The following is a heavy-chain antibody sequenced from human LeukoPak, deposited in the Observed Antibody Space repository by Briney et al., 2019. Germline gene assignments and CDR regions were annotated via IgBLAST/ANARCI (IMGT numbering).Heavy chain of an antibody. CDR2: ISSSGSTI. D-gene: IGHD1-26*01. CDR1: GFTFSSYE. Sequence: PGGSLRLSCAASGFTFSSYEMNWVRQAPGKGQEWVSYISSSGSTIYYADSVKGRFTISRDNAKNSLYLQMNSLRAEDTAVYYCARDYDVSGSYGGWGQGTLVTVSS. CDR3: ARDYDVSGSYGG. J-gene: IGHJ4*02. V-gene: IGHV3-48*03.